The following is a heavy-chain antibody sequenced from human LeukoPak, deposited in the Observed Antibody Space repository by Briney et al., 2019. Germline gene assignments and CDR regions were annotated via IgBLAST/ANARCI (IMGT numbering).Heavy chain of an antibody. CDR1: GFTFSDYY. J-gene: IGHJ4*02. V-gene: IGHV3-11*04. CDR2: ISSSGNTI. D-gene: IGHD3-16*01. CDR3: ARVILGTYYFDY. Sequence: GGSLRLSCAASGFTFSDYYMRWIRQAPGKGLEWVSYISSSGNTIYYAESVKDRFTISRDNAKNSLYLQMNSLRAEDTAVYYCARVILGTYYFDYWGQGTLVTVSS.